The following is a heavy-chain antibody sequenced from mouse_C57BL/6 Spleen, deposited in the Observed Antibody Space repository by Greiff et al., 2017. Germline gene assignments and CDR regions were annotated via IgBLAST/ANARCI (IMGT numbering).Heavy chain of an antibody. V-gene: IGHV1-4*01. CDR3: ARPIYYGRSHLYAMDY. J-gene: IGHJ4*01. CDR1: GYTFTSYT. CDR2: INPSSGYT. Sequence: VQLQQSGAELARPGASVKMSCKASGYTFTSYTMHWVKQRPGQGLEWIGYINPSSGYTKYNQKFKDKATLTADKSSSTAYMQLSSLSSEDSAVYYCARPIYYGRSHLYAMDYWGQGTSVTVSS. D-gene: IGHD1-1*01.